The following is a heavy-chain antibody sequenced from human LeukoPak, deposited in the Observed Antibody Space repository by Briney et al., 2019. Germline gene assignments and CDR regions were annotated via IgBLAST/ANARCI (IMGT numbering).Heavy chain of an antibody. V-gene: IGHV4-59*01. CDR1: GGSISSYY. CDR3: ARGYRSKTYYYDSSGSHFDY. Sequence: NPSETLSLTCTVSGGSISSYYWSWIRQPPGKGMEWIGYIYYSGSTNYNPSLKSRVTISVDTSKNQFSLKLNSVTAADTAVYYCARGYRSKTYYYDSSGSHFDYWGQGTLVTVSS. CDR2: IYYSGST. D-gene: IGHD3-22*01. J-gene: IGHJ4*02.